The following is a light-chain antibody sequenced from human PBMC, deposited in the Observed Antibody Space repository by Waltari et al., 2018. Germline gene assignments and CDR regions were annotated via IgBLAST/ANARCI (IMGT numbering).Light chain of an antibody. J-gene: IGLJ2*01. CDR2: EGS. Sequence: LTQPASVSGSPGQSITISCTGTSSDVGSYNLVSWYQQHPGKAPKLMIYEGSKRPSGVSNRFSGSKSGNTASLTISGLQAEDEADYYCCSYAGSVVFGGGTKLTVL. V-gene: IGLV2-23*01. CDR3: CSYAGSVV. CDR1: SSDVGSYNL.